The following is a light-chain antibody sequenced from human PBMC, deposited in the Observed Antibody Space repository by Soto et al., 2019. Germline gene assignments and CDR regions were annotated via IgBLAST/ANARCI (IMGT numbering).Light chain of an antibody. CDR3: QSFDSSLRGV. CDR2: GNS. V-gene: IGLV1-40*01. Sequence: QSVLTQPPSVFGAPGQRVTISCTGSSSNIGAGYDVHWYQQLPGKAPKLLIYGNSYRPSGVPDRFSGSKSGTSASLAITGLQADDEADYYCQSFDSSLRGVFGAGTKVTVL. CDR1: SSNIGAGYD. J-gene: IGLJ1*01.